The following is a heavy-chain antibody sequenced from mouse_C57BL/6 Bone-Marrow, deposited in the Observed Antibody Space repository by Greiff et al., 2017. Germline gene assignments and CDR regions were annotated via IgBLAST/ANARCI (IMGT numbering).Heavy chain of an antibody. CDR3: ARGTTVTYFDY. D-gene: IGHD1-1*01. CDR2: INPSSGYT. Sequence: VQRVESGAELAKPGASVKLSCKASGYTFTSYWMHWVQQRPGQGLEWIGYINPSSGYTKYNQKFKDKATLTADKSSSTAYMQLRSLTYEDSAVYYCARGTTVTYFDYWGQGTTLTVSS. CDR1: GYTFTSYW. J-gene: IGHJ2*01. V-gene: IGHV1-7*01.